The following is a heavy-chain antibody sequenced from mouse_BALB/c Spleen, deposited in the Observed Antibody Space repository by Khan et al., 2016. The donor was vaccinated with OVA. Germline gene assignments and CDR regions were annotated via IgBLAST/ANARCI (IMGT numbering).Heavy chain of an antibody. CDR3: AKQNHGTLYAVDY. CDR1: WFSLTTYG. V-gene: IGHV2-3*01. D-gene: IGHD2-1*01. J-gene: IGHJ4*01. Sequence: VELVESGPGLVAPSQSLSITCTVSWFSLTTYGVSWVRQPPGKGLEWLGVIWGDGNTNYHSALKSRLSISKDNSKSQVFLKLNSLQTDDTATYYCAKQNHGTLYAVDYWGQGTSVTVSS. CDR2: IWGDGNT.